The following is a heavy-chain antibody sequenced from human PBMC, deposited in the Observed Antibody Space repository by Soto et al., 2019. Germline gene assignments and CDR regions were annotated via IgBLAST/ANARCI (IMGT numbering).Heavy chain of an antibody. CDR2: IIPILGIA. Sequence: GASVKVSCKASGGTFSSYTISWVRQAPGQGLEWMGRIIPILGIANYAQKFQGRVTITADKSTSTVYMELSSLRSEDTAVYYCARANYGSPNWFDPWGQGTLVTVSS. V-gene: IGHV1-69*02. CDR1: GGTFSSYT. J-gene: IGHJ5*02. D-gene: IGHD3-10*01. CDR3: ARANYGSPNWFDP.